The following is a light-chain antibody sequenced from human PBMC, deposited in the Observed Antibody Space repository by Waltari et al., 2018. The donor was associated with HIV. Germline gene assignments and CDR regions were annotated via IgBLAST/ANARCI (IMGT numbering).Light chain of an antibody. V-gene: IGLV3-19*01. CDR2: GGN. J-gene: IGLJ1*01. Sequence: SSELTQDPIVSVALGQTIKITCQGDSLRSFFANWYQHRPGPAPVLVVYGGNRRPSGIPDRFSASNSGNTSSLIISKSEAGDEADYFCHSRDTNGERYVFGGGT. CDR3: HSRDTNGERYV. CDR1: SLRSFF.